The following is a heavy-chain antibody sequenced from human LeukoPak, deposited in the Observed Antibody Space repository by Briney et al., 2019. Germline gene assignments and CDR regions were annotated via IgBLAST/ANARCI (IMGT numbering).Heavy chain of an antibody. CDR3: ARERGGSYRVGEFDY. J-gene: IGHJ4*02. CDR1: GGSISSSSYD. V-gene: IGHV4-39*07. D-gene: IGHD1-26*01. Sequence: PSETLSLTCTVSGGSISSSSYDWGCIRQPPGKGLECIGSIYFSGSTYYNPSLKSRVTISIDTSKNQFSLKLSSVTAADTAVYYCARERGGSYRVGEFDYWGQGTLVTVSS. CDR2: IYFSGST.